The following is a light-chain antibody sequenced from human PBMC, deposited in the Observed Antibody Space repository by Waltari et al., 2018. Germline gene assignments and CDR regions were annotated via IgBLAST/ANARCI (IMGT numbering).Light chain of an antibody. CDR3: QQTYSTPPFT. CDR2: GAS. J-gene: IGKJ3*01. CDR1: QSITTY. Sequence: DIQMTQAPSSLSASVGDRVTITCRASQSITTYLNWYQQKPGKAPNLLLYGASSLQSWVPSRFSGSGSGTDFTLTISSLQPEDFATYYCQQTYSTPPFTFGPGNKVDI. V-gene: IGKV1-39*01.